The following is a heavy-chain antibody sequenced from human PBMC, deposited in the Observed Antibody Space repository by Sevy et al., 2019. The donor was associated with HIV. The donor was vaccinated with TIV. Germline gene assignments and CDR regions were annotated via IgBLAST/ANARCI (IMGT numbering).Heavy chain of an antibody. D-gene: IGHD1-26*01. V-gene: IGHV3-11*01. CDR2: IRSTGDTI. CDR3: ARVFGIGIVGATPDY. Sequence: GGSLRLSCAASGFTFSDYNMIWIRQAPGRGLEWISYIRSTGDTIYYADSVKGRFTISRDNAKNSLYLQMNSLTAGDTAVYYSARVFGIGIVGATPDYWGQGTLVTVSS. CDR1: GFTFSDYN. J-gene: IGHJ4*02.